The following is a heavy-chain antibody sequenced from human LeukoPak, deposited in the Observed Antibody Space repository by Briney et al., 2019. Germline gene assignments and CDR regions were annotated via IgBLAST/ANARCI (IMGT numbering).Heavy chain of an antibody. Sequence: GASVKVSCKASGYTFTGYYMHWVRQAPGQGLEWMGWINPNSGGTNYAQKFQGRVTMTRDTSISTAYMELSRLRSDDTAVYYCARGGRGITFGGVIVMPYYYYYMDVWGKGTTVTVSS. CDR3: ARGGRGITFGGVIVMPYYYYYMDV. CDR1: GYTFTGYY. D-gene: IGHD3-16*02. J-gene: IGHJ6*03. CDR2: INPNSGGT. V-gene: IGHV1-2*02.